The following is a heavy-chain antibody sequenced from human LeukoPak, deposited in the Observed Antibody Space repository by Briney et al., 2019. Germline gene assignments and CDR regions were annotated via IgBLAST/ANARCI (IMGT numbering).Heavy chain of an antibody. D-gene: IGHD6-13*01. CDR1: GFTFDDYA. Sequence: GRSLRLSCAASGFTFDDYAMHWVRQAPGKGLEWVSSISWNSGSIGYADSVKGRFTISRDNAKNSLYLQMNSLRAEDTALYYCAKDEKYSSSWYADWGQGTLVTVSS. J-gene: IGHJ4*02. CDR3: AKDEKYSSSWYAD. V-gene: IGHV3-9*01. CDR2: ISWNSGSI.